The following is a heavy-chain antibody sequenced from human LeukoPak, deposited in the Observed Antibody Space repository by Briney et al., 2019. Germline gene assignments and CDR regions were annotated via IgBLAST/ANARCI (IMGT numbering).Heavy chain of an antibody. CDR2: IKQDGSEK. V-gene: IGHV3-7*01. D-gene: IGHD2-2*01. J-gene: IGHJ3*02. Sequence: GGSLRLSCAASGFTFSSYWMSWVRQAPGKGLEWVANIKQDGSEKYYVDSVKGRFTISRDNAKNSLYPQMNSLRAEDTAVYYCARDPVPLVPAAPRGAFDIWGQGTMVTVSS. CDR1: GFTFSSYW. CDR3: ARDPVPLVPAAPRGAFDI.